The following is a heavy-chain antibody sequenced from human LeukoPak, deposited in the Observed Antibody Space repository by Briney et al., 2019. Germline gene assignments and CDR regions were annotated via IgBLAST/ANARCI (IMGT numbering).Heavy chain of an antibody. CDR2: INPNSGGT. Sequence: ASVKVSCKASGYTFTDYYIQWMRQAPGQGLEWMGWINPNSGGTKYAQMLQGRVTMTRDTSISTAYMELSRLRSDDTAVYYCARDWGWELDKGAEDAFDIWGQGTMVTVSS. J-gene: IGHJ3*02. CDR3: ARDWGWELDKGAEDAFDI. CDR1: GYTFTDYY. V-gene: IGHV1-2*02. D-gene: IGHD1-26*01.